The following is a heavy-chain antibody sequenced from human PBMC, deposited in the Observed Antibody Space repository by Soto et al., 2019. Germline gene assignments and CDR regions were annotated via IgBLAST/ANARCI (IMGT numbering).Heavy chain of an antibody. Sequence: EVQLLESGGGLVQPGGSLRLSCAASGFTFSSYAMSWVRQAPGKALEWVSAISGSGGSTYYADSVKGRFTISRDNSKNTLYLQMNSLRAEDTAVYYCAKDDPSFYDFWSGYPYYFDYWCQGTLVTVSS. D-gene: IGHD3-3*01. CDR2: ISGSGGST. CDR3: AKDDPSFYDFWSGYPYYFDY. CDR1: GFTFSSYA. V-gene: IGHV3-23*01. J-gene: IGHJ4*02.